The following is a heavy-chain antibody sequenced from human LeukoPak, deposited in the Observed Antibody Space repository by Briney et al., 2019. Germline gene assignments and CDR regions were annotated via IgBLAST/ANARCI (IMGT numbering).Heavy chain of an antibody. D-gene: IGHD2-2*01. CDR3: ARDLVVSCSSTSCSVAPSDF. V-gene: IGHV1-69*04. J-gene: IGHJ4*02. Sequence: ASVKVSCKASGGTFSSYAITWVRQAPGQGLEWMGRIIPILGIATYAQNLQGRVTITADKSTSTAYMELSSLRSEDTAVYYCARDLVVSCSSTSCSVAPSDFWGQGTLVTVSS. CDR1: GGTFSSYA. CDR2: IIPILGIA.